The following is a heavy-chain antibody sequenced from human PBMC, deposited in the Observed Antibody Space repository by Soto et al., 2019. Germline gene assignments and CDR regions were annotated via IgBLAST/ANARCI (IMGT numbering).Heavy chain of an antibody. CDR2: IIPILGIA. Sequence: QVQLVQSGAEVKKPGSSVKVSCKASGGTFSSYTISWVRQAPGQGLEWMGRIIPILGIANYAQKFQGRVTITADKSTSTAYMELSSLRSEDTAVYYCAKMLETAAIISDAFDIWGQGTMVTVSS. J-gene: IGHJ3*02. CDR1: GGTFSSYT. CDR3: AKMLETAAIISDAFDI. D-gene: IGHD2-2*01. V-gene: IGHV1-69*02.